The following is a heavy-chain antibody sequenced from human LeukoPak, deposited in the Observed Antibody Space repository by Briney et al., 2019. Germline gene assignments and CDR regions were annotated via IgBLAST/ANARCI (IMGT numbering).Heavy chain of an antibody. J-gene: IGHJ6*03. CDR1: GFTFSAYS. CDR2: ITSGTSNM. CDR3: ARVRGSYYMDV. V-gene: IGHV3-48*01. Sequence: GGSLRLSCAASGFTFSAYSMNWVRQAPGEGLEWVSYITSGTSNMYYADSVKGRFTISRDNAKNSLYLQMNSLRAEDTGVYYCARVRGSYYMDVWGKGTTVTVSS.